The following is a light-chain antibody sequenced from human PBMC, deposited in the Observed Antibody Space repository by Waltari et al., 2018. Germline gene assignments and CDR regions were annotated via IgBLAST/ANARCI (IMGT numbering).Light chain of an antibody. CDR3: CSYAGTYIHVI. J-gene: IGLJ2*01. Sequence: QSALTQPRSVSGSPGQSVTISCPVTRSDVGDYHFVTSYQQYPGKPPKLIIYDFNTLPSGVPDRFSGSKSGNMASLTISGLQAEDEADYYCCSYAGTYIHVIFGGGTKLTVL. CDR1: RSDVGDYHF. V-gene: IGLV2-11*01. CDR2: DFN.